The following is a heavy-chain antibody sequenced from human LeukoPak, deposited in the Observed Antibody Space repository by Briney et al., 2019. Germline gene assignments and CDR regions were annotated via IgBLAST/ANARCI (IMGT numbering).Heavy chain of an antibody. J-gene: IGHJ4*02. CDR3: ARADYSSSSMPFDY. V-gene: IGHV4-4*07. CDR2: IYTSGST. CDR1: GASISGRY. Sequence: SETLSLTCIVSGASISGRYWSWIRQPAGKGLEWIGRIYTSGSTNYNPSLKSRVTMSVDTSKNQFSLKLSSVTAADTAVYYCARADYSSSSMPFDYWGQGTLVTASS. D-gene: IGHD6-6*01.